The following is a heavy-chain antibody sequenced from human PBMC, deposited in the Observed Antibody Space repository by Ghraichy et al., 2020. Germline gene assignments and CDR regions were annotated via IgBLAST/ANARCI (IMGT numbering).Heavy chain of an antibody. J-gene: IGHJ4*02. V-gene: IGHV3-23*01. CDR3: AKDPGGSGYYSSNYFDY. CDR1: GFTFSSYA. D-gene: IGHD3-22*01. Sequence: LTCAASGFTFSSYAMSWVRQAPGKGLEWVSAISGSGGSTYYADSVKGRFTISRDNSKNTLYLQMNSLRAEDTAVYYCAKDPGGSGYYSSNYFDYWGQGTLVTVSS. CDR2: ISGSGGST.